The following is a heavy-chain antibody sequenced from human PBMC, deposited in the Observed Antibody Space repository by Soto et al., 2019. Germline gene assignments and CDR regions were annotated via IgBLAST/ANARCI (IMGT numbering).Heavy chain of an antibody. V-gene: IGHV3-23*01. J-gene: IGHJ4*02. CDR3: ANGGPQTYGDLGYFDY. CDR2: ISGSGGST. D-gene: IGHD4-17*01. Sequence: EVQLLESGGGLVQPGGSLRLSCAASGFTFSSYAMSWVRQAPGKGLEWVSAISGSGGSTYYADSVKGRFTISRDNSKNTLYLQMNSLRAEDTAVYYCANGGPQTYGDLGYFDYWGQGTLVTVSS. CDR1: GFTFSSYA.